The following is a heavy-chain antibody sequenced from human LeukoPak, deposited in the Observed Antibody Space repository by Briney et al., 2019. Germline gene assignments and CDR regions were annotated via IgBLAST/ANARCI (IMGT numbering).Heavy chain of an antibody. CDR2: ISSSSSTI. CDR1: GFTFSSYS. D-gene: IGHD5-18*01. J-gene: IGHJ6*02. Sequence: GGSLRLSCAASGFTFSSYSMNWVRQAPGKGLEWVSYISSSSSTIYYADSVKGRFTISRDNAKNSLYLQMNSLRDEDTAVYYCARDDSDTAMAKWMPWNCYYYGMDVWGQGTTVTVSS. V-gene: IGHV3-48*02. CDR3: ARDDSDTAMAKWMPWNCYYYGMDV.